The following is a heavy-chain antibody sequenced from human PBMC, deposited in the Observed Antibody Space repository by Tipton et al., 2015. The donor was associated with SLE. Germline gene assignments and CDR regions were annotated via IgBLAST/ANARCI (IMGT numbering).Heavy chain of an antibody. Sequence: TLSLTCAVYGGSFSGYYWSWIRQPPGKGLEWIGEINHSGSTNYNPSPKSRVTISVDTSKNQFSLKLSSVTAADTAVYYCARGGGWGDYYYGMDVWGQGTTVTVSS. CDR1: GGSFSGYY. D-gene: IGHD3-16*01. CDR2: INHSGST. V-gene: IGHV4-34*01. J-gene: IGHJ6*02. CDR3: ARGGGWGDYYYGMDV.